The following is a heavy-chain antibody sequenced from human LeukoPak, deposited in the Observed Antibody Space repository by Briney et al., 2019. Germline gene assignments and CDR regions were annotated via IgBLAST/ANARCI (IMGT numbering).Heavy chain of an antibody. CDR2: ISHDGSNK. Sequence: PGGSLRLSCAASGFTFSSYAMHWVRQAPGKGLEWVAVISHDGSNKYYADSVKGRFTISRDNSKNTLYLQMNSLRVEDTAVYFCARGGPVKSIYGPHWYDPWGQGTQVTVSS. CDR3: ARGGPVKSIYGPHWYDP. D-gene: IGHD4-17*01. J-gene: IGHJ5*02. V-gene: IGHV3-30-3*01. CDR1: GFTFSSYA.